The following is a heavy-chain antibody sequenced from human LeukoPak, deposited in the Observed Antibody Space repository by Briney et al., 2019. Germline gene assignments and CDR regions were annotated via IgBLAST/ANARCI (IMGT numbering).Heavy chain of an antibody. CDR1: GYTFNTYG. CDR3: ARDPWARERTYYYGSGSYVYYYYMDV. CDR2: ISAYNGNT. V-gene: IGHV1-18*01. Sequence: SVKVSCKASGYTFNTYGISWVRQAPGQGLEWMGWISAYNGNTNYAQKLQGRVTMTTDTSTSTAYVELRSLRSDDTAVYYCARDPWARERTYYYGSGSYVYYYYMDVWGKGTTVTISS. J-gene: IGHJ6*03. D-gene: IGHD3-10*01.